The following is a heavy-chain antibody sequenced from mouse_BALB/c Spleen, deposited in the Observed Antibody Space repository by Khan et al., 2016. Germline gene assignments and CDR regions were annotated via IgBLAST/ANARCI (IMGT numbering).Heavy chain of an antibody. CDR3: KAVYYGSCSDF. CDR2: IDPYNGDT. Sequence: VQLQQSGAELVRSGASGKSSCTASGFNIKVYYMHWVKQRPEQGLEWIGWIDPYNGDTEFDPKFQGKATLTPDTSSNTAYLQLNSLTSECTAVPVCKAVYYGSCSDFWGLSSNLTVSS. CDR1: GFNIKVYY. D-gene: IGHD2-2*01. J-gene: IGHJ2*01. V-gene: IGHV14-4*02.